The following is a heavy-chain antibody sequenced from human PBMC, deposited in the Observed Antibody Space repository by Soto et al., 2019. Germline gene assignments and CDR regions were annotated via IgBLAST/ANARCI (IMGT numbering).Heavy chain of an antibody. V-gene: IGHV4-31*03. CDR1: GGSISSGGYY. D-gene: IGHD2-2*01. CDR3: ARDKSGYIVVVPASVEGGYGMDV. CDR2: IYYSGST. Sequence: SETLSLTCTVSGGSISSGGYYWSWIRQHPGKGLEWIGYIYYSGSTYYNPSLKSRVTISVDTSKNQFSLKLSSVTAADTAVYYCARDKSGYIVVVPASVEGGYGMDVWGQGTTVTVSS. J-gene: IGHJ6*02.